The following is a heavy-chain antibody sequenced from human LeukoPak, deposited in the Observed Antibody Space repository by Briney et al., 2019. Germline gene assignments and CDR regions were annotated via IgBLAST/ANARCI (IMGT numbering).Heavy chain of an antibody. CDR3: ARDLTVTSTCWFDL. D-gene: IGHD4-11*01. J-gene: IGHJ5*02. Sequence: GGSLRLSCAVSGFTFSSYTMNWVRQAPGKGLEWVSSITGSSTYTYYADSVKGRFTISRDNAKNSLYLQMNNLGAEDTAVYYCARDLTVTSTCWFDLWGQGTLVTVSS. V-gene: IGHV3-21*01. CDR1: GFTFSSYT. CDR2: ITGSSTYT.